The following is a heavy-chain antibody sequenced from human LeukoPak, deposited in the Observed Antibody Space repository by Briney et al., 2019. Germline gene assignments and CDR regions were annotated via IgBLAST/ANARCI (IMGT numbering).Heavy chain of an antibody. CDR2: IRYDGSNK. CDR1: GFTFSSYG. J-gene: IGHJ6*03. CDR3: ARDPAEWFQVRWYMDV. V-gene: IGHV3-30*02. D-gene: IGHD3-3*01. Sequence: PGGSLRLSCAASGFTFSSYGMHWVRQAPGKGLEWVAFIRYDGSNKYYADSVKGRFTISRDNSKNTLYLQMNSLRAEDTAVYYCARDPAEWFQVRWYMDVWGKGTTVTVSS.